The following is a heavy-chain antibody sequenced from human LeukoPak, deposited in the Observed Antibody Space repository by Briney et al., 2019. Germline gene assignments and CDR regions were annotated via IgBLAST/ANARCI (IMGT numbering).Heavy chain of an antibody. J-gene: IGHJ6*02. CDR3: ARDPLVVVAATYYYYYGMDV. CDR2: ISAYNGNT. D-gene: IGHD2-15*01. V-gene: IGHV1-18*01. CDR1: GYTFTSYG. Sequence: ASVKVSCKASGYTFTSYGISWVRQAPGQGLEWMEWISAYNGNTNYAQKLQGRVTMTTDTSTSTAYMELRSLRFDDTAVYYCARDPLVVVAATYYYYYGMDVWGQGTTVTVSS.